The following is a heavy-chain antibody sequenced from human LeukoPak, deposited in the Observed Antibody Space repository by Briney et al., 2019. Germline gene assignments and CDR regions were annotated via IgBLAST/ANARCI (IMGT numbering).Heavy chain of an antibody. V-gene: IGHV1-2*02. Sequence: GASVKVSCKASGYTFTGYYVHWVRQAPGQGLEWMGWISPNNGGTSYAHNFRDRVTMTTDTSINTAYMELIWLTSDDTAVYYCAREWDCSGGICFPRGFDFWGQGTLVTVSS. D-gene: IGHD2-15*01. CDR1: GYTFTGYY. J-gene: IGHJ4*02. CDR2: ISPNNGGT. CDR3: AREWDCSGGICFPRGFDF.